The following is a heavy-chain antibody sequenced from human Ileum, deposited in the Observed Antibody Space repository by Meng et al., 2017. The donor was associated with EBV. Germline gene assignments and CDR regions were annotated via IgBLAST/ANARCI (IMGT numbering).Heavy chain of an antibody. Sequence: QVQLVQSGSEVKKPWDSVKFSCKAAWYTFTSSSRNWVRHATGQGLEWMGWININTGNPTYAQGFTGRFVISLDTSVSTAYLQIDSLKAEDTAVYYCARDKIAVAGITGDYWGQGTLVTVSS. D-gene: IGHD6-19*01. J-gene: IGHJ4*02. CDR3: ARDKIAVAGITGDY. CDR1: WYTFTSSS. CDR2: ININTGNP. V-gene: IGHV7-4-1*01.